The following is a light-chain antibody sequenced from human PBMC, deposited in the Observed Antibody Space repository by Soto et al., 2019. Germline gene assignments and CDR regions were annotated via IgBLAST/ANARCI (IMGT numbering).Light chain of an antibody. V-gene: IGKV3-15*01. CDR3: QQYNNWPPWT. CDR1: QSIGSD. Sequence: EIVLAQSPGTLSLSPGERATLSCRASQSIGSDIAWYQKKPGQAPRLLIYGASTRATGIPVRFSGSGSGTEFTLTINSLQSEDFGVYYCQQYNNWPPWTFGQGTKVDIK. J-gene: IGKJ1*01. CDR2: GAS.